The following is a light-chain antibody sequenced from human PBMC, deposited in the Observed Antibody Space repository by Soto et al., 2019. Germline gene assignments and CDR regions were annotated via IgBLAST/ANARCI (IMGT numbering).Light chain of an antibody. CDR2: GAS. CDR1: QSVSSSH. V-gene: IGKV3-20*01. CDR3: QQYGRLHVT. J-gene: IGKJ4*01. Sequence: EIVLTQSPGTLSLSSGERATLSCRASQSVSSSHLAWYQQKAGQAPRLLIYGASSRATGIPDRFSGSGSGTDFTLTISRLEPEDFAVDYCQQYGRLHVTFGGGTKVEIK.